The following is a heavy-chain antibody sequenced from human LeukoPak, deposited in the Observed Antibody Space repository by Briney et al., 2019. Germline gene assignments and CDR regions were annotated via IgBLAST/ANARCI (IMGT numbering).Heavy chain of an antibody. CDR3: ARANKYSYGTLFSHASFDY. CDR2: MNPNSGNT. J-gene: IGHJ4*02. Sequence: ASVKVSCKXSGYTFTSYDINWVRQATGQGLEWMGWMNPNSGNTGYAQKFQGKVTITRNTSISTAYMELSSLRSEDTAVYYCARANKYSYGTLFSHASFDYWGQGTLVTVSS. D-gene: IGHD5-18*01. V-gene: IGHV1-8*03. CDR1: GYTFTSYD.